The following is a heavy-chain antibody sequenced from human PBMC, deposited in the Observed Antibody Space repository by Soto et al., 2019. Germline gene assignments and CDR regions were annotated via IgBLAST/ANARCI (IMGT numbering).Heavy chain of an antibody. D-gene: IGHD1-26*01. V-gene: IGHV3-9*01. Sequence: GGSLRLSCAASGFTFDDYAMHWVRQAPGKGLEWVSGISWNSGSIGYADSVKGRFTISRDNAKNSLYLQMNSLRAEDTALYYCAKDSGSYYYYYYYYGMDVWGQGTTVTVSS. CDR3: AKDSGSYYYYYYYYGMDV. CDR2: ISWNSGSI. J-gene: IGHJ6*02. CDR1: GFTFDDYA.